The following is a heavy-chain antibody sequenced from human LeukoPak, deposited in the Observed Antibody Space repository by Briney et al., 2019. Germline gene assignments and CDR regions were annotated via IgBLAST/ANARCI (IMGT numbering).Heavy chain of an antibody. CDR3: ARVPKGYYYDSSGYYYDRSVGYYFDY. J-gene: IGHJ4*02. Sequence: GGSLRLSCAASGFTFSSYSMNWVRQAPGKGLEWVSSISSSSSYIYYADSVKGRFTISRDNAKNSLYLQMNSLRAEDTAVYYCARVPKGYYYDSSGYYYDRSVGYYFDYWGQGTLVTVS. CDR2: ISSSSSYI. D-gene: IGHD3-22*01. CDR1: GFTFSSYS. V-gene: IGHV3-21*01.